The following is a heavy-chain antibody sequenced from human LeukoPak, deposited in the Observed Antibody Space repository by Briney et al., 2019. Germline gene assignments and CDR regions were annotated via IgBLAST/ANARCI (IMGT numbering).Heavy chain of an antibody. CDR1: GFTLSSYA. V-gene: IGHV3-23*01. J-gene: IGHJ4*02. CDR3: AKGDASPVHLLTGH. D-gene: IGHD3-9*01. Sequence: GGSLRLSCAASGFTLSSYAMTRVRQAPRKGLEWVTGISGSGGNTYYADSVKGRFTISRDNSKNTLYLQMNSLRAEDTAVYYCAKGDASPVHLLTGHWGQGTLVTVSS. CDR2: ISGSGGNT.